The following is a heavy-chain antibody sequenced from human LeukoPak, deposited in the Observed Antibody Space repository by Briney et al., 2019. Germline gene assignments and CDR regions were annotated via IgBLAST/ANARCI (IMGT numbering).Heavy chain of an antibody. Sequence: ASVKVSCNASGGTFSSYAISWVRQAPGQGLEWMGGIIPIFGTANYAQKFQGRVTITADKSTSTAYMELSSLRSEDTAVYYCASLNTVTHEYYYYYYMDVWGKGTTVTVSS. J-gene: IGHJ6*03. V-gene: IGHV1-69*06. D-gene: IGHD4-17*01. CDR3: ASLNTVTHEYYYYYYMDV. CDR2: IIPIFGTA. CDR1: GGTFSSYA.